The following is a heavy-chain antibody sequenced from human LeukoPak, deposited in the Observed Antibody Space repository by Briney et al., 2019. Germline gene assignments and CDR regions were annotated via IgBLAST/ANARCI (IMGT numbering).Heavy chain of an antibody. CDR2: IRYDGTSK. CDR3: AKDRSDRYFDWSPDY. J-gene: IGHJ4*02. Sequence: GGSLRLSCAASGFTFSPYGMHWVRQAPGKGLEWVAFIRYDGTSKYYADSVKGRFTISRDNSKNTLYLQMNSLRAEDMAVYYCAKDRSDRYFDWSPDYWGQGTLVTVSS. D-gene: IGHD3-9*01. CDR1: GFTFSPYG. V-gene: IGHV3-30*02.